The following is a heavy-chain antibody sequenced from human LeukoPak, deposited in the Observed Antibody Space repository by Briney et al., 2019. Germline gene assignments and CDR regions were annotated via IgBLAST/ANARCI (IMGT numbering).Heavy chain of an antibody. J-gene: IGHJ4*02. CDR2: IYYSGST. Sequence: KPSETLSLTCTVSGGSISSYYWSWIRQPPGKGLEWIGYIYYSGSTNYNPSLKSRVTISVDTSKNQFSLKLSSVTAAGTAVYYCAREGISGSYGYWGQGTLVTVSS. D-gene: IGHD1-26*01. V-gene: IGHV4-59*12. CDR3: AREGISGSYGY. CDR1: GGSISSYY.